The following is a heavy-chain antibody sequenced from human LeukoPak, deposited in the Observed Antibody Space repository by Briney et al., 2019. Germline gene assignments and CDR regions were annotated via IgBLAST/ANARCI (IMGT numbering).Heavy chain of an antibody. CDR1: GYTFTGYS. J-gene: IGHJ3*02. D-gene: IGHD1-7*01. CDR3: ARAKPRYNWNYGDDAFDI. Sequence: ASVKVSCKASGYTFTGYSMHWVRQAPGQGLEWMGWINPNSGGTNYAQKFQGRVTMTRDTSISTAHTELSRLRSDDTAVYYCARAKPRYNWNYGDDAFDIWGQGTMVTVSS. V-gene: IGHV1-2*02. CDR2: INPNSGGT.